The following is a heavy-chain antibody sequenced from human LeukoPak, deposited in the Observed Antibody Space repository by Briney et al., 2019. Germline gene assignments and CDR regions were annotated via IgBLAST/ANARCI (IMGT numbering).Heavy chain of an antibody. D-gene: IGHD6-13*01. V-gene: IGHV3-30*02. CDR3: AKGLGIVAAGLDY. Sequence: PGGSLRLSCAASGFTFSSYGMHWVRQAPGKGLEWVAFIRYDGSNKYYADSVKGRFTISRDNAKNSLYLQMNSLRAEDTALYYCAKGLGIVAAGLDYWGQGTLVIVSS. J-gene: IGHJ4*02. CDR1: GFTFSSYG. CDR2: IRYDGSNK.